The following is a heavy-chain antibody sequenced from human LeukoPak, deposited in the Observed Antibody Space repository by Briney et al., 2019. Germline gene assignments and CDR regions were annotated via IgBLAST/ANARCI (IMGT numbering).Heavy chain of an antibody. Sequence: PGGSLRLSCAASGFTFSSYSMNWVRQAPGKGLEWVSSISSSSSYIYYADSVKGRFTISRDNAKNSLYLQMNSLRAEDTAVYYCATGSGSYYETDYWGQGTLVTVSS. CDR3: ATGSGSYYETDY. CDR1: GFTFSSYS. D-gene: IGHD3-10*01. J-gene: IGHJ4*02. CDR2: ISSSSSYI. V-gene: IGHV3-21*01.